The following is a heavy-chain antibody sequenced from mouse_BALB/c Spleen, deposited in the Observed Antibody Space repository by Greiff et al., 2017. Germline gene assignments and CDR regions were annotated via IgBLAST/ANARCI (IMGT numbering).Heavy chain of an antibody. J-gene: IGHJ4*01. D-gene: IGHD2-10*01. CDR3: ARSGGAYYGNYRDAMDY. Sequence: EVQLVESGGGLVQPGGSRKLSCAASGFTFSSFGMHWVRQAPEKGLEWVAYISSGSSTIYYADTVKGRFTISRDNPKNTLFLQMTSLRSEDTAMYYCARSGGAYYGNYRDAMDYWGQGTSVTVSS. CDR2: ISSGSSTI. V-gene: IGHV5-17*02. CDR1: GFTFSSFG.